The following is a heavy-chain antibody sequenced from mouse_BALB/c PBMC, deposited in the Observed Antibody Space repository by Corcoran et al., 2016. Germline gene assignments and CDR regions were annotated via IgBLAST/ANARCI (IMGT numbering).Heavy chain of an antibody. CDR3: AKWDWYFDV. CDR1: GFNIKDTY. D-gene: IGHD1-3*01. CDR2: IDPANGNT. V-gene: IGHV14-3*02. Sequence: EVQLQQSGAELVKPGASVKLSCTAYGFNIKDTYMHWVNQRPDQGLEWIGRIDPANGNTKYDPKFQGKATITVDTSSNTAYLQLSSLTSEDTAVYYCAKWDWYFDVWGAGTTVTVSS. J-gene: IGHJ1*01.